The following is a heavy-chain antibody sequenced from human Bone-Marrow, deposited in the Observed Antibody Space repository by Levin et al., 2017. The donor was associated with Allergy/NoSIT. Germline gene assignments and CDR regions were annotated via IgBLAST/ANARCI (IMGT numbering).Heavy chain of an antibody. CDR1: GGSISSGDYY. J-gene: IGHJ2*01. CDR3: ARDSGYPNWYFDL. CDR2: IYYSGST. D-gene: IGHD3-10*01. V-gene: IGHV4-30-4*01. Sequence: SQTLSLTCTVSGGSISSGDYYWSWIRQPPGKGLEWIGYIYYSGSTYYNPSLKSRVTISVDTSKNQFSLKLSSVTAADTAVYYCARDSGYPNWYFDLWGRGTLVTVSS.